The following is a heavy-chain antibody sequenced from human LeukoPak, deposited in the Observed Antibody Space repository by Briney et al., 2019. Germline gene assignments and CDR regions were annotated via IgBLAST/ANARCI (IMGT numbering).Heavy chain of an antibody. CDR2: INPNSGGT. CDR1: GYTFTGYY. D-gene: IGHD5-12*01. J-gene: IGHJ4*02. Sequence: ASVKVSCKASGYTFTGYYMHWVRQAPGQGPAWMGRINPNSGGTNYAQKFQGRVTMTRDTSISTAYMELSRLRSDDTAVYYCARIYSGYDSDPFDFDYWGQGTLVTVSS. CDR3: ARIYSGYDSDPFDFDY. V-gene: IGHV1-2*06.